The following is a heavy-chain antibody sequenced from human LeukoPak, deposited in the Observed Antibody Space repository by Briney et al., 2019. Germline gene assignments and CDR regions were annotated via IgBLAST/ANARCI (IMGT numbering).Heavy chain of an antibody. CDR3: ARHGRFFGY. J-gene: IGHJ4*02. D-gene: IGHD3-3*01. Sequence: SETLSLTCTVSGGSISSSSYYWGWIRQPPGKGLEWIGSIYYSGSTYYNPSLKSRVTISVDTSKNQFSLKLSSVTAADTAVYYCARHGRFFGYWGQGTLVSVSS. CDR1: GGSISSSSYY. CDR2: IYYSGST. V-gene: IGHV4-39*01.